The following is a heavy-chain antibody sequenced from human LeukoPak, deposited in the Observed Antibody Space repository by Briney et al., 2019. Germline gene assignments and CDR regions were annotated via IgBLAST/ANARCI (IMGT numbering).Heavy chain of an antibody. CDR3: AREDNSAYSGNFDY. Sequence: PGGSLRLSCAASGFTFSDYYMSWIRQAPGKGLEWVSYISSSSSYTNYADSVKGRFTISRDNAKNSLYLQMNSLRAEDTAVYYCAREDNSAYSGNFDYWGQGTLVTVSS. V-gene: IGHV3-11*06. CDR2: ISSSSSYT. CDR1: GFTFSDYY. J-gene: IGHJ4*02. D-gene: IGHD3-22*01.